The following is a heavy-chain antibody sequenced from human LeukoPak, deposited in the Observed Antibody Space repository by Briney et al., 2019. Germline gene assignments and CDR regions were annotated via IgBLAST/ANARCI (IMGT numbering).Heavy chain of an antibody. CDR1: GFTFSTYD. J-gene: IGHJ4*02. V-gene: IGHV3-23*01. CDR2: IRSKSGST. CDR3: AKADYDSSGYYFGY. D-gene: IGHD3-22*01. Sequence: PGGSLRLSCAASGFTFSTYDMTWVRQAPGKGLEWVSAIRSKSGSTCYADSVKGRFTISRDNSKNTRYLQMNSLRAEDTAVYYCAKADYDSSGYYFGYWGRGTLVHVS.